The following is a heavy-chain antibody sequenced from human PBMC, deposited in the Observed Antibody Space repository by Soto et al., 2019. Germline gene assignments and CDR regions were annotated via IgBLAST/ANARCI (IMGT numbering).Heavy chain of an antibody. D-gene: IGHD6-19*01. CDR3: ARVSSSGRIAHFDY. CDR1: GVSISSYY. Sequence: ESLALTCPVSGVSISSYYWSWIRQPPGKGLEWIGYIYYSGSTNYNPSIKSRVTISVDTSKNQFSLKLSSVTAADTDVYYCARVSSSGRIAHFDYWGQGTLVTVSS. J-gene: IGHJ4*02. CDR2: IYYSGST. V-gene: IGHV4-59*01.